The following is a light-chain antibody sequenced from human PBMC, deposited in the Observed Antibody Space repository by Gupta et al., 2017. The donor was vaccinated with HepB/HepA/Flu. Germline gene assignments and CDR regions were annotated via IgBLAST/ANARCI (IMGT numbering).Light chain of an antibody. CDR1: SSYIGDYNY. CDR3: SSYTTSTILV. J-gene: IGLJ2*01. Sequence: QSALTQPASVSGSPGQSITISCTGTSSYIGDYNYVSWYQLHPAKAHKLMIYDVRERASGVANRFSGSKSGNTASLTISGLQAEDEADYYSSSYTTSTILVFGGGTKLTVL. CDR2: DVR. V-gene: IGLV2-14*03.